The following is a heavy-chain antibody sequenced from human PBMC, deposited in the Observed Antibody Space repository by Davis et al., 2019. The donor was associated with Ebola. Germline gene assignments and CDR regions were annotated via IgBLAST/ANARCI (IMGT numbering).Heavy chain of an antibody. CDR3: ARALLLGYCSGGSCYGGYYYGMDV. J-gene: IGHJ6*04. V-gene: IGHV1-3*01. Sequence: AASVKVSCKASGYIFTLYAIHWVRQAPGQRLEWMGWINAGNGDTKYSQKFQGRVTITRDTSASTAYMELSSLRSEDTAVYYCARALLLGYCSGGSCYGGYYYGMDVWGKGTTVTVSS. CDR1: GYIFTLYA. CDR2: INAGNGDT. D-gene: IGHD2-15*01.